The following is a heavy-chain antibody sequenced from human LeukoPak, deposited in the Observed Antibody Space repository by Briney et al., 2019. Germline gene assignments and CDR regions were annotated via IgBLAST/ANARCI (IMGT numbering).Heavy chain of an antibody. J-gene: IGHJ6*02. Sequence: SETLSLTCTVSGGSIGNYYWSWIRQSPVKGLEWIGYIYFSGATNYNPSLKSRVTISVDTSKNQFSLKLSSVTAADTAVYYCAREDPQTTVPEGLDVWGQGTTVTVSS. CDR2: IYFSGAT. CDR3: AREDPQTTVPEGLDV. V-gene: IGHV4-59*01. D-gene: IGHD4-17*01. CDR1: GGSIGNYY.